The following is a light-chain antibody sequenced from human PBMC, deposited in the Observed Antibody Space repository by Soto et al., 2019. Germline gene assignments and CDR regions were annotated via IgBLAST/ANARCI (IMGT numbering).Light chain of an antibody. Sequence: DIQMTQSPFSLSASVGDRVTITCRASQSISRDLNWYQQKPGKAPNLLIYAASTLESGVPSRFSGSGSGTDFTFTISSLQPEEIATYYCQQYDNLRLTFGGGTKVDIK. CDR1: QSISRD. CDR2: AAS. V-gene: IGKV1-33*01. J-gene: IGKJ4*01. CDR3: QQYDNLRLT.